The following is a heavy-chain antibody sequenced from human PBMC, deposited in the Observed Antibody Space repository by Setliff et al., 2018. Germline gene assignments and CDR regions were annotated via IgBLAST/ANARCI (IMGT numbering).Heavy chain of an antibody. Sequence: GGSLRLSCAASGFTVSSFSMHWVRQAPVKGLDWVATLSDDGSNEFYADSVKGRFTISRDNSRNTLYLQMNSLRGEDTAVYYCARDPIGPFLCNMDGWGKGTTVTVSS. CDR2: LSDDGSNE. D-gene: IGHD3-16*01. CDR1: GFTVSSFS. V-gene: IGHV3-30*03. CDR3: ARDPIGPFLCNMDG. J-gene: IGHJ6*03.